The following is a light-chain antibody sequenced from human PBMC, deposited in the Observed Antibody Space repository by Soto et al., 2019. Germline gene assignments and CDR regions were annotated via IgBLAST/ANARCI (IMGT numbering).Light chain of an antibody. J-gene: IGKJ2*01. Sequence: DIQMTKSPSSLSASVGDRVTITCRASQSISSYLNWYQQKPGKAPKLLIYAASSLKSGAPSRFSGSESGTDFTLTISSLQPEDFETYYCQQSYSTPYTFGQGTKLEIK. CDR1: QSISSY. CDR2: AAS. CDR3: QQSYSTPYT. V-gene: IGKV1-39*01.